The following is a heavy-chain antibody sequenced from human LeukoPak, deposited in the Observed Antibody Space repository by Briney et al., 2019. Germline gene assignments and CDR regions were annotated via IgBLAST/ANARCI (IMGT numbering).Heavy chain of an antibody. Sequence: GGSLRLSCAASGFTFSSYGMSWVRQAPGKGLEWVSAISGSGGSTYYADSVKGRFTISRDNSKNTVYLQMNSLRAEDTAVYYCAKDIGQTHNEDYWGQGTLVTVSS. J-gene: IGHJ4*02. CDR3: AKDIGQTHNEDY. V-gene: IGHV3-23*01. CDR2: ISGSGGST. CDR1: GFTFSSYG. D-gene: IGHD1-1*01.